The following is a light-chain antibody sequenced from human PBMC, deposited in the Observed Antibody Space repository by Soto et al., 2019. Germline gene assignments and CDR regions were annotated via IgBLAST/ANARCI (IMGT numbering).Light chain of an antibody. CDR1: SSNIGAGSD. CDR2: VND. Sequence: QSVLTQPPSVSGAPGQRVTISCTGSSSNIGAGSDVHWYQQLPGEAPKLLIYVNDRRPSGVADRFSGSKSGTSASLAITGLQAEDEADYFCGTLENSLTVVVFGGGTQLTVL. J-gene: IGLJ2*01. CDR3: GTLENSLTVVV. V-gene: IGLV1-40*01.